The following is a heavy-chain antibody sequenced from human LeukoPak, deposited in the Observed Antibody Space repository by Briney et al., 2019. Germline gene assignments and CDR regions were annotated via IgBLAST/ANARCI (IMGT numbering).Heavy chain of an antibody. Sequence: ASVKVSCKASGFTFTSSAMQWVRQARGQRLEWIGWIVVGSGNTNYAQKFQERVTITRDMSTSTAYMELSSLRSEDTAVYYRAAIEVGANYYYYYMDVWGKGTTVTVSS. CDR2: IVVGSGNT. V-gene: IGHV1-58*02. CDR1: GFTFTSSA. CDR3: AAIEVGANYYYYYMDV. J-gene: IGHJ6*03.